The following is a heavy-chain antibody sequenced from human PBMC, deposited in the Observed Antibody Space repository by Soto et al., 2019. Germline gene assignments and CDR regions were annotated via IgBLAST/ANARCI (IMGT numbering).Heavy chain of an antibody. J-gene: IGHJ4*02. Sequence: QVHLVQSGAEVKKPGASVKVSCKGSGYAFTTYGITWVRQAPGQGLEWMGWSSAHNGNTNYAQKLQGRVTVTRDTSTSTAYMELRRLRSDDTAVYYCARGRYGDYWGQGALVTVSS. CDR3: ARGRYGDY. CDR2: SSAHNGNT. V-gene: IGHV1-18*01. D-gene: IGHD1-1*01. CDR1: GYAFTTYG.